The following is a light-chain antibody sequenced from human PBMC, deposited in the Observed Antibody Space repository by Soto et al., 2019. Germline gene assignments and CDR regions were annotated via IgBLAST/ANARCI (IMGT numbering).Light chain of an antibody. Sequence: DIQMTQSPSSLPASVGDRVTITCRASQGISNDLAWYQQKPGKVPKLLIYAASTLQSGVPSRFSGSGSGTEFPLTISSLQPEDVATYYCQKYYSAPPITFGQGPRLESK. J-gene: IGKJ5*01. V-gene: IGKV1-27*01. CDR1: QGISND. CDR3: QKYYSAPPIT. CDR2: AAS.